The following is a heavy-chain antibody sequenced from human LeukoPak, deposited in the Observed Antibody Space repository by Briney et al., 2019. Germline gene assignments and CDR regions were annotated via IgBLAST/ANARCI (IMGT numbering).Heavy chain of an antibody. CDR2: ISDSGIT. CDR3: AGRGHRSSRA. V-gene: IGHV4-4*09. Sequence: KPSETRSLSCTVSGDAVSSGYWTGIRQSPGKGLEWIGYISDSGITDYNPSLKSRLTISVATSNNNFSLNLHSVTAADTAVYYCAGRGHRSSRAWGQGLLVTVSS. CDR1: GDAVSSGY. J-gene: IGHJ1*01.